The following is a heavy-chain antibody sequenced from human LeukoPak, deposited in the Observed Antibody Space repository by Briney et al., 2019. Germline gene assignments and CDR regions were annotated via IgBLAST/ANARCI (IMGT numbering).Heavy chain of an antibody. CDR1: GGSISNYY. CDR3: ARGMRRDYGDYDFGFDQ. J-gene: IGHJ4*02. CDR2: IYISGST. D-gene: IGHD4-17*01. V-gene: IGHV4-4*07. Sequence: PSETLSLTCTVSGGSISNYYWNWIRQPAGKGLEWIGRIYISGSTNYNPSLKSRVAMSVDTSKNQFSLKLNSVTAADTAVYFCARGMRRDYGDYDFGFDQWGQGTLVTVSS.